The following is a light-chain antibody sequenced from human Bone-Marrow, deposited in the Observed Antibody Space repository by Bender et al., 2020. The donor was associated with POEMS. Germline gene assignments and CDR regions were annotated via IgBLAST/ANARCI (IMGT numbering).Light chain of an antibody. V-gene: IGLV2-8*01. CDR2: EVG. CDR3: SSYTASRHVV. CDR1: SSDVGGYNF. Sequence: QSALTQPASVSGSPGQSITISCTGPSSDVGGYNFVSWYQQHPGKAPKLLIYEVGKGPSGVPDRFSGSKSGNTASLTVSGLQAEDEADYYCSSYTASRHVVFGGGTKLTVL. J-gene: IGLJ2*01.